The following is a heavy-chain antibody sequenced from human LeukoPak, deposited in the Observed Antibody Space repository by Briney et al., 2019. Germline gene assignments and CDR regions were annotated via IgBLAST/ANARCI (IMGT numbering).Heavy chain of an antibody. CDR2: IKSKTDGGTT. J-gene: IGHJ4*02. CDR3: TTYSGSYQDFDY. CDR1: GFTFSNAW. Sequence: GGSLRLSCAASGFTFSNAWMSWVRQAPGKALEWVGRIKSKTDGGTTDYAAPVKGRFTISRDDSKNTLYLQMNSLKTEDTAVYYCTTYSGSYQDFDYWGQGTLVTVSS. V-gene: IGHV3-15*01. D-gene: IGHD1-26*01.